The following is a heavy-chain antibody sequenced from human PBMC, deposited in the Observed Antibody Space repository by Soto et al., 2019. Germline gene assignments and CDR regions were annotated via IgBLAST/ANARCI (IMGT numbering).Heavy chain of an antibody. CDR3: ARDFWAPGDYQNWFDP. CDR1: GFTFSSYW. Sequence: EVQLVESGGVLVPTGGSLRLSCAASGFTFSSYWMHWVRQAPGKGLVWVSRITSDGSSTSYADSVKGRFTISRDNAKNTLYLQMNSLRAEDTAVYYCARDFWAPGDYQNWFDPWGQGTLVTVSS. V-gene: IGHV3-74*01. CDR2: ITSDGSST. J-gene: IGHJ5*02. D-gene: IGHD3-3*01.